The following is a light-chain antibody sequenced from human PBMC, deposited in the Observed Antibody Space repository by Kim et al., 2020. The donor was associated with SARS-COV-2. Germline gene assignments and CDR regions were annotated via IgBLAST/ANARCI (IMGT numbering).Light chain of an antibody. CDR1: SSNIGAGYD. J-gene: IGLJ3*02. V-gene: IGLV1-40*01. CDR3: QSYDSSLSGWV. Sequence: QEVPVSCTGSSSNIGAGYDVHWYPQLPGTAPKLLIYGNSNRPSGVPDRFSGSKSGTSASLAITGLQAEDEADYYCQSYDSSLSGWVFGGGTQLTVL. CDR2: GNS.